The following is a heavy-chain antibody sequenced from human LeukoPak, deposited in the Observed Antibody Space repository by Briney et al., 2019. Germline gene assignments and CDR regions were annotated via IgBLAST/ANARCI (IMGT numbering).Heavy chain of an antibody. Sequence: PSETLSLTCIVSGGSISGYYWSWIRQPPGQGLEWIAYIHSNGYTNYNPSLKSRVTISVDTSKNQFSLKVTSVTAADTAMYYCTKREGPMSGSYDYFDPWGQGTLVTVS. J-gene: IGHJ5*02. CDR2: IHSNGYT. CDR3: TKREGPMSGSYDYFDP. D-gene: IGHD1-26*01. CDR1: GGSISGYY. V-gene: IGHV4-4*09.